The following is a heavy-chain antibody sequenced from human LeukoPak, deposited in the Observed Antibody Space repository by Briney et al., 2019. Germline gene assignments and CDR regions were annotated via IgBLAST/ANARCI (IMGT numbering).Heavy chain of an antibody. CDR3: AKSRAAAGHEGFDI. D-gene: IGHD6-13*01. J-gene: IGHJ3*02. CDR1: GFTFDDYA. CDR2: ISWNSGRI. Sequence: GGSLRLSCAASGFTFDDYAMHWVRQGPGKGLEWVSGISWNSGRIGYADSVQGRFTISRDNAKSFLYLQMNSLRVEDMALYYCAKSRAAAGHEGFDIWGQGTMVTVSS. V-gene: IGHV3-9*03.